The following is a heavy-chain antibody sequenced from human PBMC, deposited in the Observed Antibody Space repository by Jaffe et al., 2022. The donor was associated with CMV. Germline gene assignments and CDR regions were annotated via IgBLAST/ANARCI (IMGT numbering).Heavy chain of an antibody. V-gene: IGHV3-48*02. Sequence: EVQLVESGGGLVQPGGSLKLSCAASGFTFSSYSMNWVRQAPGKGLEWVSYISSSSSETKYYADSVKGRFTISRDNAKNSLYLQMNSLRDEDTAVYYCASSYSGYDWVDYWGQGTLVTVSS. J-gene: IGHJ4*02. CDR2: ISSSSSETK. D-gene: IGHD5-12*01. CDR3: ASSYSGYDWVDY. CDR1: GFTFSSYS.